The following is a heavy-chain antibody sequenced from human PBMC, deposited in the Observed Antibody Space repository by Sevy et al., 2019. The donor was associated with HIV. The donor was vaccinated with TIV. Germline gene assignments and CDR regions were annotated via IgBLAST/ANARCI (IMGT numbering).Heavy chain of an antibody. CDR1: GYTLTELS. J-gene: IGHJ6*02. D-gene: IGHD3-3*01. Sequence: AAVKVSCKVSGYTLTELSMHWVRQAPGKGLEWMGGFDPEDGETIYAQKFQGRVTMTEDTSTDTAYMELSSLRSEDTAVYYCATVSDFWSGYYPPGMDVWGQGTTVTVSS. CDR2: FDPEDGET. CDR3: ATVSDFWSGYYPPGMDV. V-gene: IGHV1-24*01.